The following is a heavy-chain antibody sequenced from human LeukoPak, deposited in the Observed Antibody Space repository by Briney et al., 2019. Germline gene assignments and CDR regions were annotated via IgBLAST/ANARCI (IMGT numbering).Heavy chain of an antibody. CDR2: IYYTGST. J-gene: IGHJ4*02. V-gene: IGHV4-59*01. D-gene: IGHD6-6*01. CDR3: ARGKDEYSSSPRPPV. CDR1: GGSISSYY. Sequence: PSETLSLTCTVSGGSISSYYWSWIRQPPGKGLEWIGYIYYTGSTNYNPSLKSRVTISVDTSKNQFSLKLSSVTAADTAVYYCARGKDEYSSSPRPPVWGQGTLVTVSS.